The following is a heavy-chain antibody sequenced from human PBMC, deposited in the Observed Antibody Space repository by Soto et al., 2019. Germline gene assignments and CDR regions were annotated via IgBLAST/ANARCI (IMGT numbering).Heavy chain of an antibody. Sequence: LRLSCAASGFTFSSYNMNWVRQAPGKGLEWVSSISSSSSYIYYADSVKGRFTISRDNAKNSLYLQMNSLRAEDTAVYYCARPGPPYSSGWYRFDYYYGMDVWGQGTTVTV. CDR3: ARPGPPYSSGWYRFDYYYGMDV. J-gene: IGHJ6*02. CDR1: GFTFSSYN. CDR2: ISSSSSYI. D-gene: IGHD6-19*01. V-gene: IGHV3-21*01.